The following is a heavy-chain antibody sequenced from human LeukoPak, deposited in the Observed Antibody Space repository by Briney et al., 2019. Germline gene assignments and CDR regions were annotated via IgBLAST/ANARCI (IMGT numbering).Heavy chain of an antibody. J-gene: IGHJ5*02. CDR3: ARVLRDGSGSSNWFDP. Sequence: SETLSLTCTVSGGSISSGGYYWSWIRQHPGKGLEWIGYIYYSGNTYYNPSLKSRVTISVDTSKNQFSLKLSSVTAADTAVYYCARVLRDGSGSSNWFDPWGQGTLVTVSS. CDR2: IYYSGNT. D-gene: IGHD3-10*01. V-gene: IGHV4-31*03. CDR1: GGSISSGGYY.